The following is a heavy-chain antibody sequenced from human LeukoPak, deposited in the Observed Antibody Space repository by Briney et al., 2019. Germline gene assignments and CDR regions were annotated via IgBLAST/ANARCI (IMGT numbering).Heavy chain of an antibody. J-gene: IGHJ5*02. D-gene: IGHD6-13*01. CDR3: ARMFRSSWYINWFDP. CDR2: MNPNNGDT. Sequence: GASVKVSCKTSGYLFTGFYIHWVRQVPGQGLEWMGWMNPNNGDTKSAPEFQGRVAMTRVTSINTAYMEMTGLTPADTAMYYCARMFRSSWYINWFDPWGQGTLVTVSS. V-gene: IGHV1-2*02. CDR1: GYLFTGFY.